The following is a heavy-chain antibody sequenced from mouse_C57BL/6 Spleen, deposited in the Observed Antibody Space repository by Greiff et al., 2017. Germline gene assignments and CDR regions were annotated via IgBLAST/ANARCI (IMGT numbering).Heavy chain of an antibody. D-gene: IGHD3-2*02. CDR3: AHRQLRLHFDY. J-gene: IGHJ2*01. CDR1: GYSFTGYY. V-gene: IGHV1-42*01. Sequence: EVKLQESGPELVKPGASVKISCKASGYSFTGYYMNWVKQSPEKSLEWIGEINPSTGGTTYNQKFKAKATLTVDKSSSTAYMQLKSLTSEDSAVFYCAHRQLRLHFDYWGQGTTLTVSS. CDR2: INPSTGGT.